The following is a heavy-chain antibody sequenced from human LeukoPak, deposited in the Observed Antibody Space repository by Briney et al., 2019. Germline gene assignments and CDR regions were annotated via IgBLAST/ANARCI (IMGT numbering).Heavy chain of an antibody. CDR1: GASISSNNW. V-gene: IGHV4-4*02. CDR2: IFHGGNT. Sequence: PSGTLTLTCDVSGASISSNNWWSWVRQPPGKGLEWIGEIFHGGNTNYNPSLKSRVTISVDKSNNQFSLKLSSVTAADTAVYYCASYRNEGYWGQGTLVTVSS. D-gene: IGHD1-1*01. J-gene: IGHJ4*02. CDR3: ASYRNEGY.